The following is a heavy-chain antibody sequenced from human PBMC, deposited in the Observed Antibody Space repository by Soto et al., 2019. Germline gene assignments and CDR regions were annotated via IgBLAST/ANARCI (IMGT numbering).Heavy chain of an antibody. CDR2: LNDSGST. J-gene: IGHJ1*01. Sequence: SETLSLTCAVYGGSFSGYYCSWIRQPPGKGLEWIGELNDSGSTNYNASLKSRVSISADTSKNQFSLKLSSVAAADTAVYYCARGRGGVQHWGQGTLVTVSS. D-gene: IGHD3-10*01. CDR3: ARGRGGVQH. V-gene: IGHV4-34*01. CDR1: GGSFSGYY.